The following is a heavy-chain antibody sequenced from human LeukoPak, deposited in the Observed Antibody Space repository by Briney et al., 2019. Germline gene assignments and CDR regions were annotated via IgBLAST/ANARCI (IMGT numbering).Heavy chain of an antibody. J-gene: IGHJ4*02. V-gene: IGHV3-74*01. D-gene: IGHD5-18*01. CDR3: ARARGGMDTAMSPGFDFDY. CDR1: GFTFSSYW. CDR2: INSDGSST. Sequence: GGSLRLSCAASGFTFSSYWMHWVRQAPGKGLVWVSRINSDGSSTSYADSVKGRFTISRDNSKNTLYLQMNSLRAEDTAVYYCARARGGMDTAMSPGFDFDYWGQGTLVTVSS.